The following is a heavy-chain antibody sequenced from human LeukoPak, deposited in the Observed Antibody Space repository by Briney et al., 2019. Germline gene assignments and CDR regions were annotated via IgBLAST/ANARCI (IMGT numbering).Heavy chain of an antibody. CDR3: ARVYQGVSLFDGIDY. D-gene: IGHD3-10*01. CDR2: ISYDGSNK. V-gene: IGHV3-30*04. CDR1: GFTFSSYA. J-gene: IGHJ4*02. Sequence: GGSLRLSCAASGFTFSSYAMHWVRQAPGKGLEWVALISYDGSNKYYADSVKGRFTISRDNAKKSLYLQMNSLRAEDTAVYYCARVYQGVSLFDGIDYWGQGTLVTVSS.